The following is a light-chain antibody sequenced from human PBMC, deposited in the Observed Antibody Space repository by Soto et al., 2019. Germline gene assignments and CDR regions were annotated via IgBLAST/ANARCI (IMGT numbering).Light chain of an antibody. J-gene: IGLJ2*01. CDR1: SSDVGGSGL. CDR3: CSYAGRSTWDVV. CDR2: EGF. Sequence: QSALTQPASVSGSPGQSITISCTGTSSDVGGSGLVSWYQFHPGKAPKLLIFEGFKRPSGVSNRFSGSKSGSTASLTISGLPAEDEADYYCCSYAGRSTWDVVFGGGTKLTVL. V-gene: IGLV2-23*01.